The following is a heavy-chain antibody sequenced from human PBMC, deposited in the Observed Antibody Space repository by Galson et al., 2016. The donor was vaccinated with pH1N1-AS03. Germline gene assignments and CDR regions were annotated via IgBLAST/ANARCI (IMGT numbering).Heavy chain of an antibody. Sequence: SVKVSCKASGYTFTNFGVIWVRQAPGQGLEWVGWISAYSGNTNYAQSLQGRVSMTTDPSTITAYMDLRNLTSDDTAVYFCASRSKSGTLGAFDIWGPGTLVIVSS. D-gene: IGHD1-26*01. CDR3: ASRSKSGTLGAFDI. J-gene: IGHJ3*02. CDR1: GYTFTNFG. CDR2: ISAYSGNT. V-gene: IGHV1-18*01.